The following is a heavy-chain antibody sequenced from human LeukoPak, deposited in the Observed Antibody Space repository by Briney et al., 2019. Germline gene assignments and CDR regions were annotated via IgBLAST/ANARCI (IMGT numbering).Heavy chain of an antibody. D-gene: IGHD4-17*01. CDR2: ISGSGGST. Sequence: GGSLRLSCAASGFTFSSYAMSWVRQAPGKGLEWVSAISGSGGSTYYADSVKGRFTISRDISKSTLYLEMNSLKAEDSAIYYCSRGRYGDYSRSGYYYGMDVWGQGTTVTVSS. J-gene: IGHJ6*02. V-gene: IGHV3-23*01. CDR3: SRGRYGDYSRSGYYYGMDV. CDR1: GFTFSSYA.